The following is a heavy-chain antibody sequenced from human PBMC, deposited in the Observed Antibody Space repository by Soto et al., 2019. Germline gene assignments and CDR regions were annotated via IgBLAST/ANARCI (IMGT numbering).Heavy chain of an antibody. Sequence: QVQLVQSGAEVKKPGSSVTVSCKASGDTFTNYAISWVRQAPGQGLEWMGGIIPIYGTAHYAQKFQDRVTITADTSTSTADMELSSLRPEDAAVYYCARDLGGCSAGSCRYNWLDSWGQGTLVTVAS. CDR1: GDTFTNYA. V-gene: IGHV1-69*06. J-gene: IGHJ5*01. D-gene: IGHD2-15*01. CDR2: IIPIYGTA. CDR3: ARDLGGCSAGSCRYNWLDS.